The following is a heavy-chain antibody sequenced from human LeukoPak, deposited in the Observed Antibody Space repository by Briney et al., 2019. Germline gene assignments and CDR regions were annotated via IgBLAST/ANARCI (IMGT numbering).Heavy chain of an antibody. Sequence: SETLSLTCTVSGGSISSGSYQWGWLRQPPGXXXXXXXXXXXXGTTHYKPSLKSRVTTSVDTSKNQFSLKLTSVIAADTAVYYCARLSGHCSGGSCYGYYGMDVWGQGTTVTVSS. V-gene: IGHV4-39*01. D-gene: IGHD2-15*01. CDR2: XXXXGTT. CDR3: ARLSGHCSGGSCYGYYGMDV. J-gene: IGHJ6*02. CDR1: GGSISSGSYQ.